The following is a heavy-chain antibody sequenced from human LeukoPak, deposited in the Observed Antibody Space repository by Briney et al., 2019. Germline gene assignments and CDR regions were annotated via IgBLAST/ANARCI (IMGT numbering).Heavy chain of an antibody. Sequence: PSETLSLTCAVYGGSFSGYYWSWIRQPPGKGLEWIGEINHSGSTNYNPSLKSRVTISVDTSKNQFSLKLSSVTAADTAVYYCARGRYAFDDYVWGSYRYAFDIWGQGTMVTVSS. CDR2: INHSGST. CDR3: ARGRYAFDDYVWGSYRYAFDI. V-gene: IGHV4-34*01. CDR1: GGSFSGYY. J-gene: IGHJ3*02. D-gene: IGHD3-16*02.